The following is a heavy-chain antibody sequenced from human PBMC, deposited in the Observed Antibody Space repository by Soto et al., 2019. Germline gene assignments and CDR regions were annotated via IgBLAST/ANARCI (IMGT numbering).Heavy chain of an antibody. D-gene: IGHD2-2*02. CDR1: GFTFTNYA. J-gene: IGHJ4*02. CDR2: ITGSGGST. CDR3: AKGSSAARPYYFDY. V-gene: IGHV3-23*01. Sequence: GGSLRLSCAASGFTFTNYAMSWVRQTPGKGLEWVSAITGSGGSTYYADSVKGRFTISRDNSKNTLYLQMDSLRADDTAIYYCAKGSSAARPYYFDYWAQGTLVTVS.